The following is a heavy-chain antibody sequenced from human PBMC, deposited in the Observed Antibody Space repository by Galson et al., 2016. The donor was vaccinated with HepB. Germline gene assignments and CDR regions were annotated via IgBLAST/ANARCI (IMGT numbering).Heavy chain of an antibody. V-gene: IGHV3-23*01. D-gene: IGHD5-24*01. CDR2: INNSGGRT. CDR3: AKDRWTGQRPPHGLDY. Sequence: SLRLSCAASEFTFTSYAMSWVRQAPGKGLEWVSSINNSGGRTHYADSVRGRFTISRDNSKNTLFLQMSSLRAEDTALYYCAKDRWTGQRPPHGLDYWGQGTLVTVTS. CDR1: EFTFTSYA. J-gene: IGHJ4*02.